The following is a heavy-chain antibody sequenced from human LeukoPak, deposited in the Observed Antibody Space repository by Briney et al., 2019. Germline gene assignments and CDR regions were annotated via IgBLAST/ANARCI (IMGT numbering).Heavy chain of an antibody. D-gene: IGHD4-17*01. CDR1: GFPFMNYA. CDR3: AKSPSMVTTKDYFDT. Sequence: PGMSLRLSCAASGFPFMNYAMYWVRQAPGKGLEGVAVISFDGKIKNYPDSVKGRFTISRDSSNNTLSLQMNSLSSEDTAVYYCAKSPSMVTTKDYFDTWGQGALVTVTS. J-gene: IGHJ5*02. V-gene: IGHV3-30-3*02. CDR2: ISFDGKIK.